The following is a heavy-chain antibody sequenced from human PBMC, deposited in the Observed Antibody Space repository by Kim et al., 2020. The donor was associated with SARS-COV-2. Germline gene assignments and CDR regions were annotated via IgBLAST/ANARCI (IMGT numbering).Heavy chain of an antibody. CDR3: VTPGYYDSATGDY. V-gene: IGHV3-74*01. D-gene: IGHD3-10*01. CDR1: GFTLGTYW. Sequence: GGSPRLSCAASGFTLGTYWMHWVRQVPGKGLVWVSRINRDGSSTSYADSVKGRFTISRDNAKNTLYLQMNSLRAEDTAVYYCVTPGYYDSATGDYWGQG. J-gene: IGHJ4*02. CDR2: INRDGSST.